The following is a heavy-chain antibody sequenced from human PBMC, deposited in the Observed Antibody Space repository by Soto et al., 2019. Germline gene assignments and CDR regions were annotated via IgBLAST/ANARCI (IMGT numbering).Heavy chain of an antibody. J-gene: IGHJ5*02. CDR1: GFSVSSSF. D-gene: IGHD5-12*01. V-gene: IGHV3-53*01. Sequence: EVQLVESGGDLIQPGGSLRLSCAASGFSVSSSFMTWVRQAPGKGLECVSVMFSGGITFYADSVKGPFTISRDNSKNTLYLKKTNMRAENTAAYQCARGGAHGDDSDYYPHEFDHWGQGILVTVSS. CDR2: MFSGGIT. CDR3: ARGGAHGDDSDYYPHEFDH.